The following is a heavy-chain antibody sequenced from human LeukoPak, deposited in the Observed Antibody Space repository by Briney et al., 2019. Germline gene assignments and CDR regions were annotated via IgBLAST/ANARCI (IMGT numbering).Heavy chain of an antibody. D-gene: IGHD3-16*01. CDR1: GFTFSSYS. V-gene: IGHV3-48*01. J-gene: IGHJ6*03. Sequence: GGSLRLSCAASGFTFSSYSMNWVRQAPGKGLEWVSYISSSSSTIYYADSVKGRFTISRDNAKNSLYLQMNSLRAEDTAVYYCARDGDYYYMDVWGRGTSVTVSS. CDR3: ARDGDYYYMDV. CDR2: ISSSSSTI.